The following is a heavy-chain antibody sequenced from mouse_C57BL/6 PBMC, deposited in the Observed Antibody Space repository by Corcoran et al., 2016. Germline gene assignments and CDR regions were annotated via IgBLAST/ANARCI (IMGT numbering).Heavy chain of an antibody. V-gene: IGHV1-66*01. CDR1: GSSFTSYS. D-gene: IGHD6-1*01. J-gene: IGHJ4*01. Sequence: QVQLQQSGPELVKPVASLHIPCKASGSSFTSYSFHWVMQRPGQGLVRIGWSYPGSGDTKYNEKFKGKATLTADTSSSTAYMQRSSLTAEDSAVYYCAREVPYYDGMDYWGQGTSVAVSS. CDR3: AREVPYYDGMDY. CDR2: SYPGSGDT.